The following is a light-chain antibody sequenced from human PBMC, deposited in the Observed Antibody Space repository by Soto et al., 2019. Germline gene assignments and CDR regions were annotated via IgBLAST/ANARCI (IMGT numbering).Light chain of an antibody. CDR2: DAS. V-gene: IGKV3-11*01. CDR3: QQRSSWPRT. CDR1: QSVSTY. J-gene: IGKJ1*01. Sequence: EIVLTQSPATLSLSPGERATLSCRASQSVSTYLVWYQQKPGQAPRLLIYDASNRATAIPARSSGSGSGTDFTLTISSLGPEDFAVYYCQQRSSWPRTFGQGTKVEIK.